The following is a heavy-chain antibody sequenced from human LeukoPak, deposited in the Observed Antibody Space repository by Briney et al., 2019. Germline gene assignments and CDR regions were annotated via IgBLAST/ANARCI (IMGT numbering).Heavy chain of an antibody. J-gene: IGHJ5*02. CDR3: ARERGSGSYHPFDP. CDR2: IKQDGTEK. D-gene: IGHD3-10*01. V-gene: IGHV3-7*01. Sequence: QPGGSLRLSCAASGFTFSSYWMSWVRQAPGEGLEWVANIKQDGTEKNYVDSVKGRFTISRDNAKNSLYLQMNSLRAEDTAVYYCARERGSGSYHPFDPWGQGTLATVSS. CDR1: GFTFSSYW.